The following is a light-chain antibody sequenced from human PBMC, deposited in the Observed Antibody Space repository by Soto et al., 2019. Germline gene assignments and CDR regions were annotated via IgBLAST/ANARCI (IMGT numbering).Light chain of an antibody. CDR1: NSNIGTGYD. J-gene: IGLJ2*01. V-gene: IGLV1-40*01. CDR3: QSFDSSLREV. CDR2: GNN. Sequence: QSVLTQPPSVSGAPGQSVTISCTGSNSNIGTGYDVHWYQQLPGTAPKLLIYGNNNRPSGVPDRFSGSKSGTSASLAITGLQAEDEADYYCQSFDSSLREVFGGGTKVTVL.